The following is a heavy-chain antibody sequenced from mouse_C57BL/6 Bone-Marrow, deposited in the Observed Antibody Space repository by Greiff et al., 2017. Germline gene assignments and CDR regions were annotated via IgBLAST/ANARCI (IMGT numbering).Heavy chain of an antibody. J-gene: IGHJ3*01. D-gene: IGHD2-5*01. V-gene: IGHV1-67*01. CDR1: GYTFTDYA. Sequence: QVQLQQSGPELVRPGVSVKISCKGSGYTFTDYAMHWVKQSHAKSLEWIGVISTYYGDASYNQQFKDQATMTVDKSSSTAYMKLARLTSEDTPVYYCAREAYYSSYAFAYWGQGTLVTVSA. CDR2: ISTYYGDA. CDR3: AREAYYSSYAFAY.